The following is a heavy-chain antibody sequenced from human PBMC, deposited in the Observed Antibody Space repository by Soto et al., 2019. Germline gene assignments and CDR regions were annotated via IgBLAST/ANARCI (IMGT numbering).Heavy chain of an antibody. D-gene: IGHD2-15*01. V-gene: IGHV5-10-1*01. J-gene: IGHJ4*02. CDR3: ARHDSHGDFDF. CDR2: IDPSDSRT. CDR1: GYMFPIYH. Sequence: GESLKVSCEASGYMFPIYHISWVRQMPGKGLEWVGKIDPSDSRTMYRPSSRARITISVDKSINTAYLEWGRLKASDTAMYYCARHDSHGDFDFWGQGTHVRVSS.